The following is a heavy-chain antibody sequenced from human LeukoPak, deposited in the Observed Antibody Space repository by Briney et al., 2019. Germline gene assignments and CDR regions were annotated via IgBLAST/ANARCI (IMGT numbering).Heavy chain of an antibody. J-gene: IGHJ6*02. D-gene: IGHD5-18*01. CDR3: ARGSVTTGPFGMDV. CDR1: GFTFSSYS. V-gene: IGHV3-21*01. Sequence: GGSLRLSCAASGFTFSSYSMNWVRQAPGKGLEWVSSISSSSSYIYYADSVKGRFTISRDNSKNTLYLQMNSLRAEDTAVYYCARGSVTTGPFGMDVWGQGTTVTVSS. CDR2: ISSSSSYI.